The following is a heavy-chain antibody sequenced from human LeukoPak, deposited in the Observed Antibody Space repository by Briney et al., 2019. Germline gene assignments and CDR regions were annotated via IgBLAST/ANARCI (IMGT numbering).Heavy chain of an antibody. CDR3: TWVTRGY. CDR2: IRSKAYGGTT. D-gene: IGHD2-21*02. CDR1: GFTFSSYE. Sequence: GGSLRLSCAASGFTFSSYEMNWVRQAPGKGLEWVGFIRSKAYGGTTEYAASVKGRFTISRDDSKSIAYLQMNSLKTEDTAVYYCTWVTRGYRGRGTLVTVSS. V-gene: IGHV3-49*04. J-gene: IGHJ4*02.